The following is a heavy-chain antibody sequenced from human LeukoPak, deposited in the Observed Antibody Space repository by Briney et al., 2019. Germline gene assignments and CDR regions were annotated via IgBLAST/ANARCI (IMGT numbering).Heavy chain of an antibody. D-gene: IGHD3-22*01. Sequence: PSETLSLTCTVSGGSISSYYWSRIRQPPGKGLEWIGYIYYSGSTNYNPSLKSRVTISVDTSKNQFSLKLSSVTAADTAVYYCARGDYDSSGLGSGSFDYWGQGTLVTVSS. CDR1: GGSISSYY. V-gene: IGHV4-59*01. CDR3: ARGDYDSSGLGSGSFDY. J-gene: IGHJ4*02. CDR2: IYYSGST.